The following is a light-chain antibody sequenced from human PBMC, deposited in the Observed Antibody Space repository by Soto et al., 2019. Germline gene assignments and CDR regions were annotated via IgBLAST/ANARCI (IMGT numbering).Light chain of an antibody. CDR2: GSS. CDR1: QGIGTL. V-gene: IGKV3-15*01. CDR3: QQYYKWPIT. J-gene: IGKJ4*01. Sequence: EIVMTQSPATLSVSPGEGATLSCRASQGIGTLLAWYLQRPGQAPRLLIYGSSTRASGLPARFSGSGSGTEVTITISSLQSEDFAVHYCQQYYKWPITFGGGTNVEI.